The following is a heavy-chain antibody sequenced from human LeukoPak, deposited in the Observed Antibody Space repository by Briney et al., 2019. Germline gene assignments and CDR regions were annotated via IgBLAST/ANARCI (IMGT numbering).Heavy chain of an antibody. CDR3: ARIGYSSSSWDY. Sequence: GGSLRLSCAASGFTFSDYYMSWVRQAPGKGLEWVANIRQDGSVEYYVDSVKGRFTIFRDNAKNSVYLQMNSLRAEDTAVYYCARIGYSSSSWDYWGQGTLVTVSS. CDR2: IRQDGSVE. CDR1: GFTFSDYY. D-gene: IGHD6-6*01. J-gene: IGHJ4*02. V-gene: IGHV3-7*01.